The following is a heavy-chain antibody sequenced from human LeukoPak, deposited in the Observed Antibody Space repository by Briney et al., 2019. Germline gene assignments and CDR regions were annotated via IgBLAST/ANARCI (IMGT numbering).Heavy chain of an antibody. Sequence: PGGSLRLSCAASGFTFDDYGMSWVRQAPGKGLEWVSGINWNGGSRGYADSVKGRFTISRDNSKNTLYLQMNSLRAEDTAVYYCAKSVRGIFDYWGQGTLVTVSS. CDR3: AKSVRGIFDY. CDR2: INWNGGSR. CDR1: GFTFDDYG. D-gene: IGHD3-10*01. V-gene: IGHV3-20*04. J-gene: IGHJ4*02.